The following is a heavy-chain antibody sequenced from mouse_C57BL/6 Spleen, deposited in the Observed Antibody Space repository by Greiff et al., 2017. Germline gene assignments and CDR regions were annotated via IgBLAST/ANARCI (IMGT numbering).Heavy chain of an antibody. J-gene: IGHJ2*01. Sequence: QVQLQQSGPELVKPGASVKISCKASGYAFSSSWMNWVKQRPGKGLEWIGRIYPGDGDTNYNGKFKGKATLTADKSSSTAYMQLSSLTSEDSAVYFCARSPLYYYGSSSYYFDYWGQGTTVTVSS. V-gene: IGHV1-82*01. CDR3: ARSPLYYYGSSSYYFDY. CDR2: IYPGDGDT. CDR1: GYAFSSSW. D-gene: IGHD1-1*01.